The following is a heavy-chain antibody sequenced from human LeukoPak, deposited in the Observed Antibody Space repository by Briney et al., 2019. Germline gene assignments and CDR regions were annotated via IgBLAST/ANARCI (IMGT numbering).Heavy chain of an antibody. Sequence: GGSLRLSCEASGFTFSTCAINWVRQAPGQGLEWVSAISGSGSKTFYADSVKGRFTISRDNPKNTLYLQMNSLRPEDTAVYYCVKEPRGYSFSFDIWGQGTMVTASS. CDR3: VKEPRGYSFSFDI. CDR2: ISGSGSKT. CDR1: GFTFSTCA. D-gene: IGHD5-18*01. J-gene: IGHJ3*02. V-gene: IGHV3-23*01.